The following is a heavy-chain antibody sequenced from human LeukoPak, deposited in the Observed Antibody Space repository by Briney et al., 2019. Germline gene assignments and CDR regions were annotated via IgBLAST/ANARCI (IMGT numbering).Heavy chain of an antibody. V-gene: IGHV4-61*05. J-gene: IGHJ6*03. CDR1: GGSISSTRYY. Sequence: SETLSLTCTVSGGSISSTRYYWGWIRQPPGKGLEWIGYIYYSGSTNFNPSLKSRVTISVDTSKNQFSLKMSSVTAADTAVYFCARGGPPGYYYDYYMDVWGKGTTVTISS. CDR2: IYYSGST. CDR3: ARGGPPGYYYDYYMDV.